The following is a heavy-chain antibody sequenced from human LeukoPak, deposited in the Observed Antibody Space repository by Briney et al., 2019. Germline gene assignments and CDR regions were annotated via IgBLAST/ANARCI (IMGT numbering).Heavy chain of an antibody. Sequence: ASVKVSCKASGYTFTGYYMHWVRQAPGQGLEWMGWINPNSGGTNYAQKFQGRVTMTRDTSISTAYMELSRLRSDDTAVYYCARGGYYYGSGSPSDAFDIWGQGTMVTVSS. CDR3: ARGGYYYGSGSPSDAFDI. J-gene: IGHJ3*02. V-gene: IGHV1-2*02. D-gene: IGHD3-10*01. CDR1: GYTFTGYY. CDR2: INPNSGGT.